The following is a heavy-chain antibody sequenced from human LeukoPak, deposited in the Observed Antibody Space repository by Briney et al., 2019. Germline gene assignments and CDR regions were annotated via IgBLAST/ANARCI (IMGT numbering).Heavy chain of an antibody. Sequence: GASVKVSCKASGYTFTGYYMHWVRQAPGQGLEWMGWINPNSGGTNYAQKFQGRVTMTGDTSISTTYMDLIRLTSDDTAVYYCARDGNFDHWGQGTLVTVSS. CDR2: INPNSGGT. J-gene: IGHJ4*02. D-gene: IGHD1-26*01. CDR3: ARDGNFDH. V-gene: IGHV1-2*02. CDR1: GYTFTGYY.